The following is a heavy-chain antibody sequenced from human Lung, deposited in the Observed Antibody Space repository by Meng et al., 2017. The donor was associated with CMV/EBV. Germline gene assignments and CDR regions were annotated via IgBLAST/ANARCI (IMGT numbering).Heavy chain of an antibody. CDR1: GFSNANSFSNQW. Sequence: GEXXKISCKSSGFSNANSFSNQWIGWVRRRPGKGLEWMGIIYPGDSDTRYSPSFQGQVIISADKSVNTAYLHWNKLKASDTAMYYCARRRSRGPWQYYFDYXGQGXLVTVSS. CDR3: ARRRSRGPWQYYFDY. J-gene: IGHJ4*02. V-gene: IGHV5-51*01. D-gene: IGHD6-19*01. CDR2: IYPGDSDT.